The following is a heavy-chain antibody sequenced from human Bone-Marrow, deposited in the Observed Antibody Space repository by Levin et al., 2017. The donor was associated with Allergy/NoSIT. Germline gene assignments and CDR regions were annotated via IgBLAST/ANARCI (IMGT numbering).Heavy chain of an antibody. V-gene: IGHV3-30*18. D-gene: IGHD3-9*01. CDR1: GFTFSSYG. J-gene: IGHJ4*02. Sequence: GGSLRLSCAASGFTFSSYGMHWVRQAPGKGLEWVAVISYDGSNKYYADSVKGRFTISRDNSKNTLYLQMNSLRAEDTAVYYCAKDENDILEDAPDYWGQGTLVTVSS. CDR3: AKDENDILEDAPDY. CDR2: ISYDGSNK.